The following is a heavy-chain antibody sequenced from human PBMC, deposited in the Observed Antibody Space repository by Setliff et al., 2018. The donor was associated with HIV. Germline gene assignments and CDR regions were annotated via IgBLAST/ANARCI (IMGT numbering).Heavy chain of an antibody. CDR1: GFSVTDTY. CDR2: MYKGGKT. D-gene: IGHD1-26*01. J-gene: IGHJ4*02. CDR3: AKGGYGGSYYVADY. Sequence: PGGSLRLSCEASGFSVTDTYMGWVRQAPGKGLEWVTVMYKGGKTYYADSVKGRFTISRDNSKNTVSLQMTNLGTGDTAVYYCAKGGYGGSYYVADYWGQGTLVTVSS. V-gene: IGHV3-66*02.